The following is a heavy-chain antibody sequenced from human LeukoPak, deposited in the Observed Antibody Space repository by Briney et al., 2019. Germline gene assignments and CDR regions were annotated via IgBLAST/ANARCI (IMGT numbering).Heavy chain of an antibody. D-gene: IGHD6-19*01. V-gene: IGHV4-59*12. Sequence: SETLSLTCTVSGGSISSYYWSWIRQPPGKGLEWIGYIYYSGSTYYNPSLKSRVTISVDTSKNQFSLKLSSVTAADTAVYYCARGYSSGWYNWFDPWGQGTLVTVSS. J-gene: IGHJ5*02. CDR2: IYYSGST. CDR3: ARGYSSGWYNWFDP. CDR1: GGSISSYY.